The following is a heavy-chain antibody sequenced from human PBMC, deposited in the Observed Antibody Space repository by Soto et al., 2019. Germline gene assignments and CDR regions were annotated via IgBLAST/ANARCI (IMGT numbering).Heavy chain of an antibody. J-gene: IGHJ6*02. D-gene: IGHD7-27*01. CDR3: ATSSATGKSNGMDV. CDR2: LTGSSGST. Sequence: EVQLLESGGGLVQPGGSLRLSCAASGFTLDTYIMYWGLQSPGKGLEWVSALTGSSGSTYYADSVRGRFTTSRDTSKSTRFLQMNSLIAEDTAVYYCATSSATGKSNGMDVWGQGTPVTVSS. CDR1: GFTLDTYI. V-gene: IGHV3-23*01.